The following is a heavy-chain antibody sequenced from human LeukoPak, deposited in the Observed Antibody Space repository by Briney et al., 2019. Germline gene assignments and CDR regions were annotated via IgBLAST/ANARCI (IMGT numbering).Heavy chain of an antibody. D-gene: IGHD4-17*01. Sequence: GGSLRLSCAASGFTFDDYGMSWVRQAPGKGLEWVSGINWNGGSTGYAGSVKGRFTISRDNAKNSLYLQMNSLRAEDTALYYCASGPYGDLDYWGQGTLVTVSS. J-gene: IGHJ4*02. CDR3: ASGPYGDLDY. CDR2: INWNGGST. CDR1: GFTFDDYG. V-gene: IGHV3-20*04.